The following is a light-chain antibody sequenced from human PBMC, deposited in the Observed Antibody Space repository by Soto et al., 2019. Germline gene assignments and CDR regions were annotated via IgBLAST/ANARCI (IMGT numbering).Light chain of an antibody. CDR1: QDIRVD. CDR2: AAS. V-gene: IGKV1-6*02. J-gene: IGKJ2*01. Sequence: AIQMTQSPPTLSASVGDSVIITCRASQDIRVDVGWLQQKPGHAPNLLIYAASTLHTGVPSRFAGSWSGTDCTLTINDLQPEDVATYFCLQDYDFPYTLGQGTKVDIK. CDR3: LQDYDFPYT.